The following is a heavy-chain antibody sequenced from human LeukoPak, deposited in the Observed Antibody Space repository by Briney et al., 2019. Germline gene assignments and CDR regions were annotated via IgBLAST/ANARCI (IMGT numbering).Heavy chain of an antibody. Sequence: SETLSLTCTASGGSISSYYWSWIRQPPGKGLEWIWVIYDSGSTNYNPSLKSRVTISVDTSKTQFSLKLRSVTAADTAVYYCARTTEAHSWQTRYYSYYMDVWGKGTTVTVSS. CDR1: GGSISSYY. V-gene: IGHV4-59*01. CDR2: IYDSGST. D-gene: IGHD6-13*01. J-gene: IGHJ6*03. CDR3: ARTTEAHSWQTRYYSYYMDV.